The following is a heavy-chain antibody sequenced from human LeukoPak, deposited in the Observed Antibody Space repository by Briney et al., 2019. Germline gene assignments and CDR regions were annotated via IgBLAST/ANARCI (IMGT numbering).Heavy chain of an antibody. J-gene: IGHJ4*02. CDR2: IYYSGST. D-gene: IGHD3-22*01. V-gene: IGHV4-59*01. CDR1: GGSISNYY. CDR3: ARDRRDSSGYYKYYFDY. Sequence: SETLSLTCTVSGGSISNYYWSCIRQPPGKGLEWIGYIYYSGSTNYNPSLKSRVTISVDTSKNQFSLKLSSVTAADTAVYYCARDRRDSSGYYKYYFDYWGQGTLVTVSS.